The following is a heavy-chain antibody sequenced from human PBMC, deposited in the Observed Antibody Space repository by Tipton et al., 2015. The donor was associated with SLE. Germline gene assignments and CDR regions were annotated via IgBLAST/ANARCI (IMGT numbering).Heavy chain of an antibody. Sequence: LSLTCAASGFAVSDNYMSWVRQAPGEGLEWISVFYSGGTIKYADSVKARFTISRDYSDNTLSLQMNYLRVEDTAVYYCARGRRDGYSHDAFDIWGQGTVVTVSS. J-gene: IGHJ3*02. V-gene: IGHV3-66*01. D-gene: IGHD5-24*01. CDR2: FYSGGTI. CDR3: ARGRRDGYSHDAFDI. CDR1: GFAVSDNY.